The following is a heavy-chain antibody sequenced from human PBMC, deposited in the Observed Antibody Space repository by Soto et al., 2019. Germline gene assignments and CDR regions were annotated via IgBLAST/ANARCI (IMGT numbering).Heavy chain of an antibody. CDR2: INPSGRT. J-gene: IGHJ5*01. Sequence: PSETLSLTCVVSGDSFRDYYWSWIRQSPGVGLEWIGEINPSGRTEYNPSLRGRVTLSVDTSKNQFSLTLSTMSAAEMAVYYCARTRNRWFDSWGQGTLVTVSS. CDR3: ARTRNRWFDS. CDR1: GDSFRDYY. V-gene: IGHV4-34*01. D-gene: IGHD1-1*01.